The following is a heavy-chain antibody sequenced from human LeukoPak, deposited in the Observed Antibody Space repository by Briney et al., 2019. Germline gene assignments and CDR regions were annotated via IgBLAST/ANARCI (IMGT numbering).Heavy chain of an antibody. Sequence: GGSLRLSCAASGFTFSSYAMHWVRQAPGKGLEWVAVISYDGSNKYYADSVKGRFTISRDNSKNTLYLQMNSLRAEDTAVYYCVGYCSGGSCSNWGQGTLATVSS. J-gene: IGHJ4*02. CDR3: VGYCSGGSCSN. CDR1: GFTFSSYA. V-gene: IGHV3-30*04. CDR2: ISYDGSNK. D-gene: IGHD2-15*01.